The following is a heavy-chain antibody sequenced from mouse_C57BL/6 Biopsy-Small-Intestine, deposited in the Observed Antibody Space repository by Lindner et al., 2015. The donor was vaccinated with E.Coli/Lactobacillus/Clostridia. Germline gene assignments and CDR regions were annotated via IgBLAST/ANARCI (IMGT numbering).Heavy chain of an antibody. Sequence: VQLQESGAELVKPGASVKISCKASGYAFSRYWMNWVKQRPGKGLEWIGQIYPVDGDTNYNEKFKGKASLTADKSSSTAYMQLSSLTSEDSAVYFCARSGYPYYFDYWGQGTTLTVSS. CDR2: IYPVDGDT. CDR1: GYAFSRYW. CDR3: ARSGYPYYFDY. J-gene: IGHJ2*01. D-gene: IGHD2-2*01. V-gene: IGHV1-80*01.